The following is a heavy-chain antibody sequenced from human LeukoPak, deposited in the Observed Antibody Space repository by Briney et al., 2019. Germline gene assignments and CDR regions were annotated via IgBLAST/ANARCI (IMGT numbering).Heavy chain of an antibody. J-gene: IGHJ4*02. V-gene: IGHV1-46*01. CDR2: INPSGGGT. D-gene: IGHD2-21*01. Sequence: GASVKVSCKASGYTFTKYYIHWVRQAPGQGLEWMGVINPSGGGTNYAQKFQGRVTITTDESTSTAYMELSSLRSEDTAVYYCASEKAYCGGDCYAFDYWGQGTLVTVSS. CDR3: ASEKAYCGGDCYAFDY. CDR1: GYTFTKYY.